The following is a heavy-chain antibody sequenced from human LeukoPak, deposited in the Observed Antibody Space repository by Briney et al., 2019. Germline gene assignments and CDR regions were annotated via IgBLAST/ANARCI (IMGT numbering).Heavy chain of an antibody. CDR1: GGTFSSYA. CDR2: IIPIFGTA. CDR3: ARDRRSSVDY. D-gene: IGHD6-6*01. J-gene: IGHJ4*02. V-gene: IGHV1-69*13. Sequence: SVKVSCKASGGTFSSYAISWVRQAPGQGLEWMGGIIPIFGTANYAQKFQGRVTITADESTSTAYMELSSLRSDDTAVYYCARDRRSSVDYWGQGTLVAVSS.